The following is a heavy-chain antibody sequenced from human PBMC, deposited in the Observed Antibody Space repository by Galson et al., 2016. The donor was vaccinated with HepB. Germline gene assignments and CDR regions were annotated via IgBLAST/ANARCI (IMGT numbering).Heavy chain of an antibody. D-gene: IGHD1-26*01. J-gene: IGHJ4*02. V-gene: IGHV3-7*01. Sequence: SLRLSCAASGFSFNNYWMLWVRQAPGKGLEWVATIKKDGSEKHHVDSVRGRFTISRDNAKNSLYLQMNSLRDEDTAVYYCARDVRGSEDYWGQGTLVTVSS. CDR2: IKKDGSEK. CDR3: ARDVRGSEDY. CDR1: GFSFNNYW.